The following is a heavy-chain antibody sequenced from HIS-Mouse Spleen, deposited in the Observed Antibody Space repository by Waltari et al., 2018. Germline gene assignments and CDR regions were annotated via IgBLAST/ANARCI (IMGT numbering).Heavy chain of an antibody. Sequence: QLQLQESGPGLVKPSETLSLTCTVSGGPISSSSYYWGWIRQPPGNGLEWIGSIYYSGSTYYNPSLKSRVTISVDTSKNQFSLKLSSVTAADTAVYYCARVEGVLSYYDSSGYYYFDYWGQGTLVTVSS. CDR1: GGPISSSSYY. D-gene: IGHD3-22*01. CDR2: IYYSGST. CDR3: ARVEGVLSYYDSSGYYYFDY. J-gene: IGHJ4*02. V-gene: IGHV4-39*07.